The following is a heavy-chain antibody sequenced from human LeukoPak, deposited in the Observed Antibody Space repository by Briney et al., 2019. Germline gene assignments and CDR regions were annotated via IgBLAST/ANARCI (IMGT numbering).Heavy chain of an antibody. Sequence: SETLSLTCAVYGGSFTEYHWSWIRQPPGKSPEWIGEINYTGRTHYNPSLTSRVTISTDMSERQFSLRLTSVTAADTAVYYCARERRVEVSARQTVAFDMWAQGTMVIVSS. CDR3: ARERRVEVSARQTVAFDM. CDR1: GGSFTEYH. J-gene: IGHJ3*02. CDR2: INYTGRT. V-gene: IGHV4-34*01. D-gene: IGHD5/OR15-5a*01.